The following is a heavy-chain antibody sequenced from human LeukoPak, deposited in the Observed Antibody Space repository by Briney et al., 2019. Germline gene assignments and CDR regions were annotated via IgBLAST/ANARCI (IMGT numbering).Heavy chain of an antibody. V-gene: IGHV4-61*02. J-gene: IGHJ3*02. CDR2: IYTSGST. Sequence: PSETLSLTCTVSGVSISSGSYYWGWIRQPAGKGLEWIGRIYTSGSTNYNPSLKSRVTISVDTSKNQFSLKLSSVTAADTAVYYCASSIAARDDAFDIWGQGTMVTVSS. CDR1: GVSISSGSYY. CDR3: ASSIAARDDAFDI. D-gene: IGHD6-6*01.